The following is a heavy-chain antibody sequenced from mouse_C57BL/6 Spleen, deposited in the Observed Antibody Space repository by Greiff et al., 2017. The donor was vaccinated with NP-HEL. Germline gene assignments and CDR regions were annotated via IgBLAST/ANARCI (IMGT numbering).Heavy chain of an antibody. CDR3: ARVKISHWYFDV. CDR2: INPNNGGT. V-gene: IGHV1-18*01. Sequence: VQLKESGPELVKPGASVKIPCKASGYTFTDYNMDWVKQSHGKSLEWIGDINPNNGGTIYNQKFKGKATLTVDKSSSTAYMELRSLTSEDTAVYYCARVKISHWYFDVWGTGTTVTVSS. J-gene: IGHJ1*03. CDR1: GYTFTDYN.